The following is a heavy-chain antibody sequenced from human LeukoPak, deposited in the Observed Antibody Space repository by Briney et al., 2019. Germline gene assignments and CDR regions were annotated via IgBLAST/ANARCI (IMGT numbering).Heavy chain of an antibody. J-gene: IGHJ4*02. CDR3: AKGRSGVSSAAINY. Sequence: GGSLRLSCAASGFSFSSHSMNWVRQAPGEGLEWVSIITSSSTYIDYADSVRGRFTISRDNSKNTLHLQMNSLRAEDTAVYSCAKGRSGVSSAAINYWGQGTLVTVSS. V-gene: IGHV3-21*04. D-gene: IGHD2-2*01. CDR1: GFSFSSHS. CDR2: ITSSSTYI.